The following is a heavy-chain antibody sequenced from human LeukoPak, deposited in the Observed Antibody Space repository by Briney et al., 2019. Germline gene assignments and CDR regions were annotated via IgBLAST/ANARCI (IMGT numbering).Heavy chain of an antibody. J-gene: IGHJ3*02. V-gene: IGHV4-59*08. D-gene: IGHD3-10*01. CDR2: FYYTGST. Sequence: ASETLSLTCAVSGRSISGYYLSWIRQPPGKGLEWLGRFYYTGSTNYNPSLGSRVSISLDTSNKQFSLRLNSVTAADKAVYYCARHAVRGAFDIWGQGTAVIVSS. CDR3: ARHAVRGAFDI. CDR1: GRSISGYY.